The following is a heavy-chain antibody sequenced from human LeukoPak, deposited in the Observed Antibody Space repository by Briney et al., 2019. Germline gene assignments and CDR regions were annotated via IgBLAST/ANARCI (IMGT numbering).Heavy chain of an antibody. J-gene: IGHJ4*02. CDR3: TYGGNFDY. CDR2: IWYDGSNK. CDR1: GFTFSSYG. V-gene: IGHV3-33*01. D-gene: IGHD4-17*01. Sequence: GGSLRLSCAASGFTFSSYGMHWVRQAPGKGQEWVAVIWYDGSNKYYADSVKGRFTISRDNSKNTLSLQMNSLRAEDTALYYCTYGGNFDYWGQGTLVTVSS.